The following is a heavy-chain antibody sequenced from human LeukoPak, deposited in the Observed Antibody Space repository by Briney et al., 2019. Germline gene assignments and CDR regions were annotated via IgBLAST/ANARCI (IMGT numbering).Heavy chain of an antibody. V-gene: IGHV3-23*01. Sequence: HPGGSLRLSCAASGFAFSSYAMSWVRQAPGKGLEWVTAISGSGGSTYYADSVKGRFTISRDNSKNTLYLQMNSLRAADTAVYYCAKGDDNYYGSGSYGYWGQGTLVTVSS. CDR2: ISGSGGST. CDR3: AKGDDNYYGSGSYGY. CDR1: GFAFSSYA. D-gene: IGHD3-10*01. J-gene: IGHJ4*02.